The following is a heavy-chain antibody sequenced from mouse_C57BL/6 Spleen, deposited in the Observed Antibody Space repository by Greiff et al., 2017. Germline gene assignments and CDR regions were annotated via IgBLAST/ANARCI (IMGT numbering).Heavy chain of an antibody. CDR2: INPYNGGT. CDR3: ANHIYYDYPWFAY. J-gene: IGHJ3*01. V-gene: IGHV1-19*01. D-gene: IGHD2-4*01. Sequence: VQLQQSGPVLVKPGASVKMSCKASGYTFTDYYMNWVKQSHGKSLEWIGVINPYNGGTSYNQKFKGKATLTVDKSSSTAYMELNSLTSEDSAVYYCANHIYYDYPWFAYWGQGTLVTVSA. CDR1: GYTFTDYY.